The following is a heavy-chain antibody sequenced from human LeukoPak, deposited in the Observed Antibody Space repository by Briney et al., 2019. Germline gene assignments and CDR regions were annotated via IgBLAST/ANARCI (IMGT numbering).Heavy chain of an antibody. V-gene: IGHV4-39*07. J-gene: IGHJ4*02. CDR3: ARVRYYYGSGSYFDY. D-gene: IGHD3-10*01. CDR2: ISYSGST. Sequence: SETLSLTCTVSGDSISSSSYYWDWIRQPPGKGLEWIASISYSGSTYYNPSLKSRVTMSVDTSKNQFSLKLSSVTAADTAVYYCARVRYYYGSGSYFDYWGQGTLVTVSS. CDR1: GDSISSSSYY.